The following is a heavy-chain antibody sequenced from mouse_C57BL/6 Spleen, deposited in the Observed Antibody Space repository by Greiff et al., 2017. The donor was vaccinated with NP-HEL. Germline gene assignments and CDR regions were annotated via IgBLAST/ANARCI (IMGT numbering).Heavy chain of an antibody. CDR1: GYAFTNYL. J-gene: IGHJ3*01. CDR2: INPGSGGT. V-gene: IGHV1-54*01. D-gene: IGHD2-4*01. Sequence: QVQLQQSGAELVRPGTSVKVSCKASGYAFTNYLIEWVKQRPGQGLEWIGVINPGSGGTNYNEKFKGKATLTADKSSSTAYMQLSSLTSEDSAVYFCARDEKIYYDYDEGWFAYWGQGTLVTVSA. CDR3: ARDEKIYYDYDEGWFAY.